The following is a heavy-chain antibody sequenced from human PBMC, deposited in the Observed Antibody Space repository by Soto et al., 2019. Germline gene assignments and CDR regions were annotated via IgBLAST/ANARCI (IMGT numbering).Heavy chain of an antibody. D-gene: IGHD1-26*01. J-gene: IGHJ4*02. CDR2: ISSSSSYI. CDR3: ARELVWENYFDY. V-gene: IGHV3-21*01. Sequence: GGSLRLSCAASGFTFSSYSMNWVRQAPGKGLKWVSSISSSSSYIYYADSVKGRFTISRDNAKNSLYLQMNSLRAEDMAVYYCARELVWENYFDYWGQGTLVTVSS. CDR1: GFTFSSYS.